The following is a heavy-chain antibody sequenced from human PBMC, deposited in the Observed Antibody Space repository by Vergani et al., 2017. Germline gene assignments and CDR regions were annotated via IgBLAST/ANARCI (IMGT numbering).Heavy chain of an antibody. V-gene: IGHV3-13*01. D-gene: IGHD2-15*01. CDR3: ARDQECSGGSCYSGFYYYGMDV. CDR1: GFTFSSYD. J-gene: IGHJ6*02. CDR2: IGTAGDT. Sequence: EVQLVESGGGLVQPGGSLRLSCAASGFTFSSYDMHWVRQATGKGLEWVSAIGTAGDTYYPGSVKGRFTISRENAKNSLYLQMNSLRAEDTAVYYCARDQECSGGSCYSGFYYYGMDVWGQGTTVTVSS.